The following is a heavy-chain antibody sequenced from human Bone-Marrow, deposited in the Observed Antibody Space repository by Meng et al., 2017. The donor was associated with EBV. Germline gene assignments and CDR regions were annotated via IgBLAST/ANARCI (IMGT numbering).Heavy chain of an antibody. J-gene: IGHJ4*02. CDR3: AVLLSTPLAFDS. CDR1: GYTFIGSY. V-gene: IGHV1-2*06. D-gene: IGHD5/OR15-5a*01. CDR2: VNPTTGDS. Sequence: QVQLVQSGAEVRKPGASVKVSCETSGYTFIGSYIHWVRQAPGQGLEWMGRVNPTTGDSNYAQHFQGRVTMTRDKSINTASMELASLTPDDTAMYYCAVLLSTPLAFDSWGQGTLVTVSS.